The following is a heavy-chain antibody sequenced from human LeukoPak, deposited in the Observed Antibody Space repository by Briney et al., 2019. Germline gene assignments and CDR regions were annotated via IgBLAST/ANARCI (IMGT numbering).Heavy chain of an antibody. J-gene: IGHJ6*02. Sequence: GGSLRLSCAASGFTFSSYGMHWVRQAPGKGLEWVAVIWYDGSNKYYADFVKGRFTISRDNSKNTLYLQMNSLRAEDTAVYYCARDPDGLSYYYYGMDVWGQGTTVTVSS. V-gene: IGHV3-33*01. CDR1: GFTFSSYG. CDR3: ARDPDGLSYYYYGMDV. D-gene: IGHD5-24*01. CDR2: IWYDGSNK.